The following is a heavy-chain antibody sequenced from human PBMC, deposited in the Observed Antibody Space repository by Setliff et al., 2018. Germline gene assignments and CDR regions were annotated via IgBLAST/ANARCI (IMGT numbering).Heavy chain of an antibody. V-gene: IGHV4-61*02. CDR3: AREGYSSLIGWFDP. D-gene: IGHD6-13*01. Sequence: SETLSLTCTVSGGSIGSGSYYWSWIRQPAGKGLEWIGRIYTSGSTNYKPSLKSRVTISVDTSKNQFSLKLSSVTAADTAVYYCAREGYSSLIGWFDPWGQGTLVTVSS. CDR1: GGSIGSGSYY. CDR2: IYTSGST. J-gene: IGHJ5*02.